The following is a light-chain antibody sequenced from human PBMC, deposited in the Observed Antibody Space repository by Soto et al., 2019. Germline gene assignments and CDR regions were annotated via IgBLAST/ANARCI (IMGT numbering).Light chain of an antibody. CDR2: WGS. V-gene: IGKV2-28*01. CDR1: QSLLHSSGNNY. J-gene: IGKJ5*01. Sequence: DIVMTQSPLSLPVTPGEPASMSCRSSQSLLHSSGNNYLDWYVQKPGQSPQLLIHWGSSRASGVPARFSGRGSGTDFSLKISRVDAEDVRIYHCIQAHQPPLTFGQGTRLDI. CDR3: IQAHQPPLT.